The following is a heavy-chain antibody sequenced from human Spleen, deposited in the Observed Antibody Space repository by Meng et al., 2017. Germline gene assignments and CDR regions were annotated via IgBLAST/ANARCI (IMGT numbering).Heavy chain of an antibody. D-gene: IGHD3-22*01. J-gene: IGHJ4*02. CDR3: ARDLDSSGYGQVFDY. CDR1: GYIFTNYA. Sequence: QEPRVKSGCELRKPGASVKVSCPTSGYIFTNYAINWVRQAPGQGLEWLGWINTNTRHPTYAQAFTGGRFGFSSDNSVSTAYLQISSLKAEDTAVYYCARDLDSSGYGQVFDYWGQGTLVTVSS. CDR2: INTNTRHP. V-gene: IGHV7-4-1*02.